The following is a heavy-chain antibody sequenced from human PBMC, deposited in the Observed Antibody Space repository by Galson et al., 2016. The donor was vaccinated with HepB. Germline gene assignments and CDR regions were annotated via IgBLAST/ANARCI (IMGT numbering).Heavy chain of an antibody. V-gene: IGHV4-59*01. CDR2: IYYSGRT. D-gene: IGHD6-19*01. CDR3: ARDDSGGWYGFHYGMDV. Sequence: ETLSLTCTVSGASISGYYLSWIRQPPGKGLEWIGYIYYSGRTNYNPSLKSRVTISVDTAKNQFSLKLSSVTAADTAFYYCARDDSGGWYGFHYGMDVWGKGTTVTVSS. J-gene: IGHJ6*04. CDR1: GASISGYY.